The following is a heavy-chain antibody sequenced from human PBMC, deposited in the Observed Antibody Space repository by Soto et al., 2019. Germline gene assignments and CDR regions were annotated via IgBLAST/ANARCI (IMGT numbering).Heavy chain of an antibody. J-gene: IGHJ6*02. Sequence: GGSLRLSCAASGFTFSSYGMNWARQAPGKGLEWVAVISYEGSNIYYADSVKGRFTVSRDNSKNMVYVQMNSLRGEDTTVFYFAKVSGVYEVNHEMAVWGQGTTVTVS. CDR3: AKVSGVYEVNHEMAV. CDR2: ISYEGSNI. CDR1: GFTFSSYG. D-gene: IGHD4-17*01. V-gene: IGHV3-30*18.